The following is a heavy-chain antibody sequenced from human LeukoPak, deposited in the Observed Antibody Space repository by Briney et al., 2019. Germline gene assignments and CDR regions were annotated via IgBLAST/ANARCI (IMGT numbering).Heavy chain of an antibody. CDR3: TTYSSGSCPF. CDR1: GFTISDYY. V-gene: IGHV3-11*01. J-gene: IGHJ4*02. Sequence: GGTLRLSCAASGFTISDYYMSWIRQAPGKGLEWLSYIDNSGNTIYYADSVKGRFSISRDNAKTSLYLQMNSLRAEDTAVYYCTTYSSGSCPFWGQGTLVTVSS. D-gene: IGHD6-19*01. CDR2: IDNSGNTI.